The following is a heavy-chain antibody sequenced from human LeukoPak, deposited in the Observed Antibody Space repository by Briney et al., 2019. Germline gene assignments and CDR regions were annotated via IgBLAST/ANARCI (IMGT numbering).Heavy chain of an antibody. CDR2: IYHSETT. Sequence: SETLSLTCAVSGYSISSGYYWGWIRQPPGKGLEWIGTIYHSETTYYNPSLKSRVTISVDTSKNQFSLKLSSVTAADPAVYYCARGWSYPYYFDYWGQGTLVTVSS. D-gene: IGHD1-26*01. V-gene: IGHV4-38-2*01. CDR1: GYSISSGYY. CDR3: ARGWSYPYYFDY. J-gene: IGHJ4*02.